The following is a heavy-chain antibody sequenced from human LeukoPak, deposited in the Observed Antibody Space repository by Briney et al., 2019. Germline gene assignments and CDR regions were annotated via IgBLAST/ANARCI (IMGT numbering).Heavy chain of an antibody. Sequence: PGXSLRLSCAASGFTFSSYAMSWVRQAPGKGLEWVSAISGSGGSTYYAGSVKGRFTISRDNSKNTLYLQMNGLRAEDTAVYYCSKDQTRYYDSFDYWGQGTQVTVSS. CDR2: ISGSGGST. CDR3: SKDQTRYYDSFDY. V-gene: IGHV3-23*01. D-gene: IGHD3-22*01. J-gene: IGHJ4*02. CDR1: GFTFSSYA.